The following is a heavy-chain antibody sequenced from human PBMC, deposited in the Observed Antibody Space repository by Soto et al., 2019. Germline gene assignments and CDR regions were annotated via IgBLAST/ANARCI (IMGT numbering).Heavy chain of an antibody. Sequence: QVQLVQSGAEVKKTGTSVKVSCKASGYTFTNDYMHWVRQAPGQGLEWMGIINPSTGTTSYAQKSQGRVTMTRDTSTSTVHMELSSLRSDDTAVYYCARASWDRVRGVKEFDYCGQGTLVTVSS. CDR3: ARASWDRVRGVKEFDY. D-gene: IGHD3-10*01. CDR2: INPSTGTT. V-gene: IGHV1-46*01. CDR1: GYTFTNDY. J-gene: IGHJ4*02.